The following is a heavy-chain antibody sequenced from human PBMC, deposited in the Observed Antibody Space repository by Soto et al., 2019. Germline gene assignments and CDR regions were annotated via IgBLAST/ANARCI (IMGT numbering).Heavy chain of an antibody. CDR1: GFTFSNCW. J-gene: IGHJ5*02. D-gene: IGHD2-21*01. Sequence: EVQLVESGGGLVKPGGSLRLSCAASGFTFSNCWMSWVRQAPGKGLEWVGRIKSKVAGGTTDYRAPVNGRFTISRDDSTYKMYLKLDSMRAEAIALYYCTIDFFETFCDGGPCYSVSSIIHDPWGQGALVTVSS. CDR2: IKSKVAGGTT. V-gene: IGHV3-15*01. CDR3: TIDFFETFCDGGPCYSVSSIIHDP.